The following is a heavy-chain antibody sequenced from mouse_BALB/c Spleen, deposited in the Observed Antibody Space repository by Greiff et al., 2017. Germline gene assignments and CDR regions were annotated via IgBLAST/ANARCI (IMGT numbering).Heavy chain of an antibody. V-gene: IGHV10-1*02. CDR2: IRSKSNNYAT. Sequence: EVKLVESGGGLVQPKGSLKLSCAASGFTFNTYAMNWVRQAPGKGLEWVARIRSKSNNYATYYADSVKDRFTISRDDSQSMLYLQMNNLKTEDTAMYYCVNWDFDYWGQGTTLTVSS. J-gene: IGHJ2*01. CDR3: VNWDFDY. CDR1: GFTFNTYA. D-gene: IGHD4-1*01.